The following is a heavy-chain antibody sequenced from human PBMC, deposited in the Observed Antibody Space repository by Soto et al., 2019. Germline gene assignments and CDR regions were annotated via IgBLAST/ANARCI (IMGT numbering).Heavy chain of an antibody. CDR3: AKDRFRIAVAAPFDY. Sequence: QVQLVESGGGVVQPGRSLRLSCAASGFTFSSYGMHWVRQAPGKGLEWVAVMSYDGSNKYYADSVKGRFTISRDNSKNTLYLQMNRLRAEDTAVYYCAKDRFRIAVAAPFDYWGEGTLVTVSS. CDR2: MSYDGSNK. V-gene: IGHV3-30*18. CDR1: GFTFSSYG. J-gene: IGHJ4*02. D-gene: IGHD6-19*01.